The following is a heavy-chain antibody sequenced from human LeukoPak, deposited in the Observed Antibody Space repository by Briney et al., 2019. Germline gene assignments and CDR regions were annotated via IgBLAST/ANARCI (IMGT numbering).Heavy chain of an antibody. D-gene: IGHD3-9*01. CDR2: ISGSGGST. J-gene: IGHJ3*02. CDR3: AKDLPYYDISTGYYTWAFDI. V-gene: IGHV3-23*01. Sequence: GGSLRLSCAASGFTVSSNYMSWVRQAPGKGLEWVSAISGSGGSTYYADSVKGRFTISRDNSKNTLYLQMNSLGAEDTAVYYCAKDLPYYDISTGYYTWAFDIWGQGTMVTVSS. CDR1: GFTVSSNY.